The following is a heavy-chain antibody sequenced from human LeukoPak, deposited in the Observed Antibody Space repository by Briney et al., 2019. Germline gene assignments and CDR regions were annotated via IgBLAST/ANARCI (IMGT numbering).Heavy chain of an antibody. CDR2: IWYDGSNK. CDR1: GFTFSSYG. V-gene: IGHV3-33*01. Sequence: GGSLRLSCAASGFTFSSYGMHWVRQAPGKGLEWVAVIWYDGSNKYYADSVKGRFTISRDNSKNTLYLQMNSLRAEDTAVYYCARATVTTDYYFDYWGQGTLVTVSS. D-gene: IGHD4-17*01. J-gene: IGHJ4*02. CDR3: ARATVTTDYYFDY.